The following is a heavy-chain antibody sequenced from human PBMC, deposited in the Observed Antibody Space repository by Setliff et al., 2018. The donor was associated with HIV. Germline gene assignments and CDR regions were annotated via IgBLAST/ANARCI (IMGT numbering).Heavy chain of an antibody. V-gene: IGHV3-23*01. J-gene: IGHJ3*02. CDR3: AKGHYSSGDSKQNGFDM. D-gene: IGHD3-22*01. CDR1: GFTFGNYG. CDR2: ISNSGTNT. Sequence: AGGSLRLSCAASGFTFGNYGMSWVRQAPEKGLEWVSTISNSGTNTYYADSVKGRFTISRDNSKNTLYLQMNSLRAEDTVVYYCAKGHYSSGDSKQNGFDMWGQGTMVTVS.